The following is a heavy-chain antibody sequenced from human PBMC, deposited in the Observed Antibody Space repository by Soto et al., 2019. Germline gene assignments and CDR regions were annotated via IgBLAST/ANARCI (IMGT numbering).Heavy chain of an antibody. CDR2: ISHSGST. J-gene: IGHJ4*02. Sequence: QVQLQESGPGLVKPSQTLSLTCTVSGGSISSSAYYWSWIRQHPGKGLEGIGYISHSGSTYYTPSPKSRVIISVDTSKNQFSLSLTSVTAADTAVYYCAREYTYGSNFFDCWGQGALVTVSS. V-gene: IGHV4-31*03. CDR3: AREYTYGSNFFDC. D-gene: IGHD5-18*01. CDR1: GGSISSSAYY.